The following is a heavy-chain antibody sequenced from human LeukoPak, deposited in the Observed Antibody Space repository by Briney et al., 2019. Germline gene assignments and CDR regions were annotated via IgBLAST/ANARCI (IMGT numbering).Heavy chain of an antibody. V-gene: IGHV1-18*01. CDR2: ISAYNGNT. CDR3: ARDLGTAGFDY. D-gene: IGHD1-1*01. J-gene: IGHJ4*02. CDR1: GYTVTSYG. Sequence: ASVKVSCKASGYTVTSYGISWLRQAPGQGLEWMGWISAYNGNTNYAQKLQGRVTMTTDTSTSTAYMELRGLRSDDTAVYYCARDLGTAGFDYWGQGTLVTVSS.